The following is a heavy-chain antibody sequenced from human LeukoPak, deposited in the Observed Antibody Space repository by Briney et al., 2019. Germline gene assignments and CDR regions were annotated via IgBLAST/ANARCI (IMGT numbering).Heavy chain of an antibody. V-gene: IGHV3-30*18. J-gene: IGHJ4*02. CDR1: GFTFSSYG. CDR2: ISYDGSNK. D-gene: IGHD2-2*01. CDR3: TKDLGGVVVVPAAFDY. Sequence: GRSLRLSCAASGFTFSSYGMHWVRQAPGKGLEWVAVISYDGSNKYYADSVKGRFTISRDNSKNTLYLQMNSLRAEDTAVFYCTKDLGGVVVVPAAFDYWGQGTLVTVSS.